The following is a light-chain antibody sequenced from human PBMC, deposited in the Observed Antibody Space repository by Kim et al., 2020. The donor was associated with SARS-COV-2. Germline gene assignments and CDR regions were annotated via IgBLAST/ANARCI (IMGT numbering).Light chain of an antibody. CDR1: GSEGGGYDY. J-gene: IGLJ3*02. Sequence: TSCTGAGSEGGGYDYVSWYQQNPGKAHKLMIYDVSKRPSGVPDRSSGSTSGNTASLTISGLQAEDEADYYCCSYAGTYTWVFGGGTQLTVL. V-gene: IGLV2-11*01. CDR3: CSYAGTYTWV. CDR2: DVS.